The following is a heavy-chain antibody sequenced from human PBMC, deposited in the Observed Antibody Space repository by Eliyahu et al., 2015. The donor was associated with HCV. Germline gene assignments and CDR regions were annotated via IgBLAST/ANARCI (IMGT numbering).Heavy chain of an antibody. CDR1: AFTFSXYA. J-gene: IGHJ6*02. CDR2: SSGSGGST. CDR3: AKGEGYRYGYGRYYGMDV. Sequence: EVQLLESGGGLVQPGGSLRLSCAASAFTFSXYAXSXVRQAPGKGLEWVSASSGSGGSTDYADSVKGRFTISRDNSKNTLYLQMNSLRAEDTAIYYCAKGEGYRYGYGRYYGMDVWGQGTTVTVSS. V-gene: IGHV3-23*01. D-gene: IGHD5-18*01.